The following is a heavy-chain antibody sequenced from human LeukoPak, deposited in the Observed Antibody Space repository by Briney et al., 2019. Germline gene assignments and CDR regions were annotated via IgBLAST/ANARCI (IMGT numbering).Heavy chain of an antibody. CDR2: ISGSGGST. Sequence: GGSLRLSCAASGFTFSSYAMSWVRQAPGKGLEWVSAISGSGGSTYYADSVKGRFTISRDNSKNTLYLQMNSLRAEDTAVYYCAKDQGYAYDSSGNDYWGQGTLVTVSS. V-gene: IGHV3-23*01. D-gene: IGHD3-22*01. J-gene: IGHJ4*02. CDR1: GFTFSSYA. CDR3: AKDQGYAYDSSGNDY.